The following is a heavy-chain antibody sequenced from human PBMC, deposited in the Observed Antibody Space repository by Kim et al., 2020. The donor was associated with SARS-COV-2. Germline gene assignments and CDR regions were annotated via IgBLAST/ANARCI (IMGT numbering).Heavy chain of an antibody. CDR3: ASGRIPDWYFDL. Sequence: YHPALKSRVTISVDTSKNQFSLKLRSVTAADTAVYYCASGRIPDWYFDLWGRGTLVTVSS. V-gene: IGHV4-39*01. D-gene: IGHD2-21*01. J-gene: IGHJ2*01.